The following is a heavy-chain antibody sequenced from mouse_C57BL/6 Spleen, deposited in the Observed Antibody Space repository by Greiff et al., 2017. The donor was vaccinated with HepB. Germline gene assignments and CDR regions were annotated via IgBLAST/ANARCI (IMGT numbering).Heavy chain of an antibody. CDR3: ARQRLTTVVATSWYFDV. D-gene: IGHD1-1*01. Sequence: EVKLVESGGDLVKPGGSLKLSCAASGFTFSSYGMSWVRQTPDKRLEWVATISSGGSYTYYPDSVKGRFTISRDNAKNTLYLQMSSLKSEDTAMYYCARQRLTTVVATSWYFDVWGTGTTVTVSS. V-gene: IGHV5-6*01. CDR2: ISSGGSYT. J-gene: IGHJ1*03. CDR1: GFTFSSYG.